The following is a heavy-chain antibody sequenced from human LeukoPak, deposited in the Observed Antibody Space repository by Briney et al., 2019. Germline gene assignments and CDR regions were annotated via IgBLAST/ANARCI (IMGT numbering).Heavy chain of an antibody. CDR2: IYYSGST. CDR1: GGSMSSYYYC. CDR3: AKTWEGSYYFDY. J-gene: IGHJ4*02. D-gene: IGHD1-26*01. Sequence: SETLSLTCTVSGGSMSSYYYCWSWIRQPPGKGLEWIGSIYYSGSTYYNPSLKSRVTISVDTSKNQFSLKLSSVTAADTAVYSCAKTWEGSYYFDYWGQGTLVTVSS. V-gene: IGHV4-39*01.